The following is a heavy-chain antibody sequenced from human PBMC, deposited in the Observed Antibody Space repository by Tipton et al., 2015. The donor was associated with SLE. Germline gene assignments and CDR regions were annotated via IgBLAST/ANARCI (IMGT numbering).Heavy chain of an antibody. CDR3: ARWACPTVNFDY. CDR1: GGSISSYY. D-gene: IGHD4-11*01. Sequence: GLVKPSETLSLTCTVSGGSISSYYWSWIRQPPGKGLEWIGYIYYSGSTNYNPSLKSRVTISVDTSKNQFFLKLSSVTTADTAVDYCARWACPTVNFDYWGQGTLVTVSS. J-gene: IGHJ4*02. CDR2: IYYSGST. V-gene: IGHV4-59*01.